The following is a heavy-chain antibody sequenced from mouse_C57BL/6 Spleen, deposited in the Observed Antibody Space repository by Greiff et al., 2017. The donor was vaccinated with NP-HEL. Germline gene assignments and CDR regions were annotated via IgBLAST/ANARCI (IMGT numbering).Heavy chain of an antibody. D-gene: IGHD1-1*01. CDR2: IRNKANGYTT. J-gene: IGHJ1*03. Sequence: EVKLVESGGGLVQPGGSLSLSCAASGFTFTDYYMSWVRQPPGKALEWLGFIRNKANGYTTEYSASVKCRFTISRDNSQSILYLQMNALRAEDSATYYCARSPGSSYGYFDVWGTGTTVTVSS. CDR3: ARSPGSSYGYFDV. CDR1: GFTFTDYY. V-gene: IGHV7-3*01.